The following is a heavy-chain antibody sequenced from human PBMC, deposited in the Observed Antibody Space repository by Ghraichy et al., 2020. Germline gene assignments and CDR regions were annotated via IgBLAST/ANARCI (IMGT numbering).Heavy chain of an antibody. D-gene: IGHD1-26*01. CDR2: IYYSGSA. V-gene: IGHV4-39*01. Sequence: SETLSLTCTVSGGSISSDFYYWGWIRQPPGKGLEWIGSIYYSGSAYYKSSLKSRVTISVDTSKNQFSLKVNSATAADTAVYFCARQYDSGTFPFEAFDIWVPGAVVTVSS. CDR3: ARQYDSGTFPFEAFDI. J-gene: IGHJ3*02. CDR1: GGSISSDFYY.